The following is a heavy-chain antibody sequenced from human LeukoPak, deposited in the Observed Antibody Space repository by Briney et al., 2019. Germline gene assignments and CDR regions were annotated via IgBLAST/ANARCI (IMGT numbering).Heavy chain of an antibody. CDR2: INHSGST. CDR1: GGSFSGYY. D-gene: IGHD5-18*01. Sequence: SETLSLTCAVYGGSFSGYYWSWIRQPPGKGLEWIGEINHSGSTNYNPSLKSRVTISVDTSKNQFSLKLSSVTAADTAVYYCARDVDTAMGRDWYFDLWGRGTLVTVSS. V-gene: IGHV4-34*01. CDR3: ARDVDTAMGRDWYFDL. J-gene: IGHJ2*01.